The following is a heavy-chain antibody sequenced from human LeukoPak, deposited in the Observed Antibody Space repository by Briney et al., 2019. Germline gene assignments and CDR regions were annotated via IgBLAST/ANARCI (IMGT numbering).Heavy chain of an antibody. V-gene: IGHV1-69*13. CDR2: IIPIFGTA. J-gene: IGHJ5*02. CDR3: ACYYGSGSYPAINWFDP. CDR1: GGTFSSYA. D-gene: IGHD3-10*01. Sequence: SVKASCKASGGTFSSYAISWVRQAPGQGLEWMGGIIPIFGTANYAQKFQGRATITADESTSTAYMELSSLRSEDTAVYYCACYYGSGSYPAINWFDPWGQGTLVTVSS.